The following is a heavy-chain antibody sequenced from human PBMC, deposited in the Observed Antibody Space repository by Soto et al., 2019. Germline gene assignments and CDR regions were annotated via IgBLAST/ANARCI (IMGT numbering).Heavy chain of an antibody. V-gene: IGHV3-33*01. CDR1: GFTFSSYG. CDR2: IWYDGSNK. D-gene: IGHD5-12*01. CDR3: ARGRRDGYNFNYYYGMDV. J-gene: IGHJ6*02. Sequence: ESGGGVVQPGRSLRLSCAASGFTFSSYGMHWVRQAPGKGLEWVAVIWYDGSNKYYADSVKGRFTISRDNSKNTLYLQMNSLRAEDTAVYYCARGRRDGYNFNYYYGMDVWGQGTTVTVSS.